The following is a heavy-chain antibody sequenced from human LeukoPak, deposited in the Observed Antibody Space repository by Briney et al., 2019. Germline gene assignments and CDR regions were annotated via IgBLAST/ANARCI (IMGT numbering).Heavy chain of an antibody. V-gene: IGHV1-2*02. Sequence: ASVKVSCKASGYTFTCYYMHWVRQAPGQGLEWMGWIKPNSGGTNYAQKFQGRVTMTRDTSISTAYMELSSLRSDDTAVYYCARGLRITETIEYNWFDPWGQGTLVTVSS. J-gene: IGHJ5*02. D-gene: IGHD1-20*01. CDR1: GYTFTCYY. CDR3: ARGLRITETIEYNWFDP. CDR2: IKPNSGGT.